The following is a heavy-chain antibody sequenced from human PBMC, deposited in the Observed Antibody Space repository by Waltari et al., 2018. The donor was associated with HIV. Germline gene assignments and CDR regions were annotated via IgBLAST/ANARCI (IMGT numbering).Heavy chain of an antibody. D-gene: IGHD2-8*02. CDR3: ARDREICSVDVCYNPSTY. J-gene: IGHJ4*02. V-gene: IGHV1-69*04. CDR2: ISPIVGIT. CDR1: GGTLSNYP. Sequence: QVQLVQSGAEVKKPGSSVKVSCKASGGTLSNYPFTWVRQAPGQGPEWIGRISPIVGITNYAQKFQGRVTSNADISTSTVYVELSSLSSEDTAVYYCARDREICSVDVCYNPSTYWGQGTLVTVSS.